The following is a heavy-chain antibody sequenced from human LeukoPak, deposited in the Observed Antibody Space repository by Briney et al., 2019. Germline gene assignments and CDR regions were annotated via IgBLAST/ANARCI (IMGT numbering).Heavy chain of an antibody. J-gene: IGHJ6*02. D-gene: IGHD2-15*01. CDR2: IIPILGIA. CDR1: GGTFSSYA. CDR3: AREGIVVVVAARFVHGMDV. V-gene: IGHV1-69*04. Sequence: SVKVSCKASGGTFSSYAISWVRQAPGQGLEWMGKIIPILGIANYAQKFQGRVTITADKSTSTAYMELSSLRSEDTAVYYCAREGIVVVVAARFVHGMDVWGQGTTVTVSS.